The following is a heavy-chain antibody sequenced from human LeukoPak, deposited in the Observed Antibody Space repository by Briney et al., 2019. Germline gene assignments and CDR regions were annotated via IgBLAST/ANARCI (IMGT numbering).Heavy chain of an antibody. CDR2: IKQDGSEK. D-gene: IGHD3-10*01. Sequence: GGSLRLSCAASGFTFNSYWMSWVRQAPGEGLEWVANIKQDGSEKYYVDSVKGRFTISRDNAKNSIYLQMNSLRGEDTAVYYCARVLAGACFDYWGQGTLVTVSS. V-gene: IGHV3-7*01. CDR3: ARVLAGACFDY. CDR1: GFTFNSYW. J-gene: IGHJ4*02.